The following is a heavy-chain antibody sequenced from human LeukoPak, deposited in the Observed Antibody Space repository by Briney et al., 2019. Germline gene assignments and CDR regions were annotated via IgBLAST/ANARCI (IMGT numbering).Heavy chain of an antibody. V-gene: IGHV3-48*03. J-gene: IGHJ5*02. CDR1: GFTFSSYE. CDR2: SSSSGSTT. CDR3: ARTGVPAAIVRWFDP. Sequence: GGSLRLSCAASGFTFSSYEMNWVRQAPGKGLEWLSYSSSSGSTTHYADSVKGRFTISRDNAKNSLYLQMNSLRAEDTAVYYCARTGVPAAIVRWFDPWGQGTLVTVSS. D-gene: IGHD2-2*02.